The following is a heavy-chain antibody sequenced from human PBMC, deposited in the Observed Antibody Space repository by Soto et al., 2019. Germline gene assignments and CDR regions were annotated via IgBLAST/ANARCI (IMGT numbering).Heavy chain of an antibody. Sequence: GGSLRLSCAASGFTFSSYAMSWVRQAPGKGLEWASAISGSGGSTYYADSVKGRFTISRDNSKNTLYLQMNSLRAEDTAVYYCAKIPSSGSYSSPFDYWGQGTLVTVSS. CDR3: AKIPSSGSYSSPFDY. D-gene: IGHD1-26*01. CDR1: GFTFSSYA. CDR2: ISGSGGST. V-gene: IGHV3-23*01. J-gene: IGHJ4*02.